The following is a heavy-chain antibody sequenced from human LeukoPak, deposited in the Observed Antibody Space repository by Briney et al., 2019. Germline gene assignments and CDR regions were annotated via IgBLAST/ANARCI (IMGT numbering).Heavy chain of an antibody. D-gene: IGHD7-27*01. CDR1: GGSIAGYY. J-gene: IGHJ6*02. Sequence: SETLSLTCTVSGGSIAGYYWRWIRQPPQKGLEWIGFIYYSGNTNYHPSLKSRVTISVDTSKNQSSLRLSSVTAGDTAVYYCARAGKNWETGYGMDVWGQGTTVTVS. CDR3: ARAGKNWETGYGMDV. V-gene: IGHV4-59*01. CDR2: IYYSGNT.